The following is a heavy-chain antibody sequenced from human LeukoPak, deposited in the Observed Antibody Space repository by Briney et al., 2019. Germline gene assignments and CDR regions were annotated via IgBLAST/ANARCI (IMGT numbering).Heavy chain of an antibody. CDR2: INSSGSTT. CDR1: GYTFTGYY. V-gene: IGHV1-46*01. D-gene: IGHD6-19*01. CDR3: ARGGWYYFDY. Sequence: ASVKVSCKASGYTFTGYYMHWVRQAPGQGLEWMGIINSSGSTTSYAQKFQGRVTMTRDTSTSTVYMDLSSLRSYDTAVYYCARGGWYYFDYWGQGTLVTVSS. J-gene: IGHJ4*02.